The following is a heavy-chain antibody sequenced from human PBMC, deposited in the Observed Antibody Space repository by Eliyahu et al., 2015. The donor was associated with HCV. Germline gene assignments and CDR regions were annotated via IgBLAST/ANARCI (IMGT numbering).Heavy chain of an antibody. CDR2: INHRGST. CDR3: ARGTWHTVTTGGWFDP. D-gene: IGHD4-17*01. CDR1: GGSFXGTX. V-gene: IGHV4-34*01. Sequence: QVXLQQWGAGLLKPSEXLSLTXXVXGGSFXGTXGSWIRQPPGKGLEWIGEINHRGSTNYNPSLKSRVTISVDTSKNQFSLKLSSVTAADTAVYYCARGTWHTVTTGGWFDPWGQGTLVTVSS. J-gene: IGHJ5*02.